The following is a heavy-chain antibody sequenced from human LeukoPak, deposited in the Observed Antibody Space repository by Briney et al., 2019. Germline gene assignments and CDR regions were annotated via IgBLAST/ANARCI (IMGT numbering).Heavy chain of an antibody. Sequence: PSETLSLTCTVSGYSISSGYYWGWIRQPPGKGLEWIGSIYHSGSTYYNPSLKSRVTISVDTSKNQFSLKLSSVTAADTAVYYCARDPTNRRRVDTAMATDYWGQGTLVTVSS. J-gene: IGHJ4*02. D-gene: IGHD5-18*01. CDR1: GYSISSGYY. CDR3: ARDPTNRRRVDTAMATDY. CDR2: IYHSGST. V-gene: IGHV4-38-2*02.